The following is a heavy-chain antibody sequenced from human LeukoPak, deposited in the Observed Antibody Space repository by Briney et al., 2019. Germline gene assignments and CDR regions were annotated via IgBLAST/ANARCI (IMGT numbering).Heavy chain of an antibody. V-gene: IGHV4-4*08. CDR2: IYSSGST. CDR3: ARRNDFDI. CDR1: GCSITGYH. Sequence: SETLSLTCTVSGCSITGYHWSWIRQPPGKGLEWIGYIYSSGSTEYKPSLKSRATISADTSKNQFSLKLTSVTAADTAIYYCARRNDFDIWGQGTMVTVSS. J-gene: IGHJ3*02.